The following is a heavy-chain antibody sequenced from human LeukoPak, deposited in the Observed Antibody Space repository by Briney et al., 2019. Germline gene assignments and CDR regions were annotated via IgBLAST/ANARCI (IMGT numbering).Heavy chain of an antibody. CDR2: LYFSRST. V-gene: IGHV4-39*01. D-gene: IGHD3-22*01. CDR3: ARRDYDSSGYYSNWFDP. CDR1: GGSISSSSYY. Sequence: SETLSLTCTVSGGSISSSSYYWGWIRQPPGKGLEWIGTLYFSRSTYYNPSLKSRVTMSVDTSKNQFSLNLSSVTAADTAVYYCARRDYDSSGYYSNWFDPWGQGTLVTVSA. J-gene: IGHJ5*02.